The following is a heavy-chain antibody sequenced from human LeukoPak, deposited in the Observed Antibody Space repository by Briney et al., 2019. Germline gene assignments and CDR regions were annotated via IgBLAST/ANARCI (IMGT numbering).Heavy chain of an antibody. V-gene: IGHV3-53*01. CDR1: GFTFSDAW. J-gene: IGHJ4*02. D-gene: IGHD6-6*01. CDR3: ARDSSSYYFDY. CDR2: IYSGSST. Sequence: GGSLRLSCAASGFTFSDAWMTTVPQAPREGLEWVSVIYSGSSTYYADSVKGRFTISRDNSKNRLYLQVNSLRAEDTAVYYCARDSSSYYFDYWGQGTLVTVSS.